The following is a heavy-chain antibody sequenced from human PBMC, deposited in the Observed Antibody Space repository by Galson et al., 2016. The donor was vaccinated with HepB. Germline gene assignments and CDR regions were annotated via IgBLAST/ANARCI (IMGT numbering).Heavy chain of an antibody. CDR2: IYTSGST. Sequence: TLSLTCTVSGGSISRGSYYWSWIRQPAGKGLEWIGRIYTSGSTNYNPSLKSRVTISVDTSKNQFSLKLSSVTAADTAVYYGAREVVVVAAPWAFDIWGQGTMVTVSS. V-gene: IGHV4-61*02. J-gene: IGHJ3*02. CDR3: AREVVVVAAPWAFDI. CDR1: GGSISRGSYY. D-gene: IGHD2-15*01.